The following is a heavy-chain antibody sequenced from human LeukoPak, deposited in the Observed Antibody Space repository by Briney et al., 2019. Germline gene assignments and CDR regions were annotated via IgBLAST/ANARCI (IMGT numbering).Heavy chain of an antibody. CDR1: GFTFSSYG. D-gene: IGHD6-19*01. CDR2: IRSKANSYAT. V-gene: IGHV3-73*01. J-gene: IGHJ4*02. Sequence: GGSLRLSCAASGFTFSSYGMHWVRQASGKGLEWVGRIRSKANSYATAYAASVKGRFTISRDDSKNTAYLQMNSLKTEDTAVYYCTRRSSGWYYYWGQGTLVTVSS. CDR3: TRRSSGWYYY.